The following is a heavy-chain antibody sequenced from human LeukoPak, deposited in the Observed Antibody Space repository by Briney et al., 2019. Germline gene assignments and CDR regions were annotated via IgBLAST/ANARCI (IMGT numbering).Heavy chain of an antibody. D-gene: IGHD1-14*01. V-gene: IGHV4-38-2*02. CDR3: ARDLGITDV. CDR2: VYHSGST. CDR1: GYSISSGYY. Sequence: PSETLSLICTVSGYSISSGYYWGWVRQPPGKGLEWIGTVYHSGSTYYNPSLRSRVTISVETSKNQFSLKVRSMTAADTAVYYCARDLGITDVWGKGTTVTISS. J-gene: IGHJ6*04.